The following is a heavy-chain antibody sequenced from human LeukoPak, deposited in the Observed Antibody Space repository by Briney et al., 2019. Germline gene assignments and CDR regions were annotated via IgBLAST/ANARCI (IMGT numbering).Heavy chain of an antibody. D-gene: IGHD3-10*01. V-gene: IGHV4-38-2*02. J-gene: IGHJ2*01. CDR3: ARDSASWSFDL. Sequence: SETLSLTCDVSGDSISSGYYWGWIRQPPGKGLEWIGTIYHSGSTYYNPSLKSRVTISADTSKNQFSLTLNSVTAADTAVYYCARDSASWSFDLWGRGTLVTVSS. CDR1: GDSISSGYY. CDR2: IYHSGST.